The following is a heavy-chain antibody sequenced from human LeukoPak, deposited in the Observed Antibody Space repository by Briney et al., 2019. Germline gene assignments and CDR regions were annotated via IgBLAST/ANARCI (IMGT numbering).Heavy chain of an antibody. CDR1: GGTFSSYA. CDR3: AREEIVVVTAIRVSFDY. V-gene: IGHV1-69*04. D-gene: IGHD2-21*02. J-gene: IGHJ4*02. Sequence: SVKVSCKASGGTFSSYAISWVRQAPGQGLEWMGRIIPILGIANYAQKFQGRVTITADKSTSTAYVELSSLRSEDTAVYYCAREEIVVVTAIRVSFDYWGQGTLVTVSS. CDR2: IIPILGIA.